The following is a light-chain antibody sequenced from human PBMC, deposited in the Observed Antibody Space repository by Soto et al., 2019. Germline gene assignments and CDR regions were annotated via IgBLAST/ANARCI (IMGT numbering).Light chain of an antibody. J-gene: IGKJ1*01. CDR3: MQALQTPWT. V-gene: IGKV2-28*01. Sequence: DIVMTQSPLSLPVTPGEPASISCRSSQSLLHSNGYTYLDWYLQKPGQSPQLLIYLGSNRASGVTDRFSGSGSGTDFTLKISRVEAEDVGVYYCMQALQTPWTFGQGTKVEMK. CDR2: LGS. CDR1: QSLLHSNGYTY.